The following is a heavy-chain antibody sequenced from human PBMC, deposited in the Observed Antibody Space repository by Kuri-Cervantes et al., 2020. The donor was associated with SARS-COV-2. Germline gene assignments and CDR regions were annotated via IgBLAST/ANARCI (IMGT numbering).Heavy chain of an antibody. D-gene: IGHD3-16*01. J-gene: IGHJ6*03. V-gene: IGHV3-30*19. CDR1: GFTFSSYG. CDR2: ISYDGSNK. Sequence: GESLKISCEVSGFTFSSYGMLWVRQAPGKGLEWVAVISYDGSNKYYADSVKGRFTISRDNSKNTLYLQMNSLRAEDTAVYYCARDGGGYMDVWGKGTTVTVSS. CDR3: ARDGGGYMDV.